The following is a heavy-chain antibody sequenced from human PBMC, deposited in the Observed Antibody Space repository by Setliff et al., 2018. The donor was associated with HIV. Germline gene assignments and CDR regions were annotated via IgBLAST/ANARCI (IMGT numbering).Heavy chain of an antibody. CDR3: ASDISVFYDNDGYEYFDL. CDR1: GYSISSGYY. V-gene: IGHV4-38-2*02. CDR2: IYHSGST. Sequence: PSETLSLTCTVSGYSISSGYYWGWIRQPPGKGLEWIGSIYHSGSTYYNPSLKSRVTISVDTSKNQFSLKLSSVTAADTAVYYCASDISVFYDNDGYEYFDLWGRGTLVTVSS. D-gene: IGHD3-22*01. J-gene: IGHJ2*01.